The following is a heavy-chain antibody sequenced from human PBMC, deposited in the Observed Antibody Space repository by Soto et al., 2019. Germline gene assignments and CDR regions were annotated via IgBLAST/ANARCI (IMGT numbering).Heavy chain of an antibody. CDR1: GGSISSVGYP. D-gene: IGHD3-10*01. J-gene: IGHJ4*02. V-gene: IGHV4-30-2*01. CDR2: IYHSGST. CDR3: ARERIYGSGSYSVDY. Sequence: SETMSLTCAVSGGSISSVGYPWSWIRQPPGKGLEWIGYIYHSGSTYYNPSLKSRVTISVDRSKNQFSLKLSSVTAADTAVYYCARERIYGSGSYSVDYWGQGTLVTVSS.